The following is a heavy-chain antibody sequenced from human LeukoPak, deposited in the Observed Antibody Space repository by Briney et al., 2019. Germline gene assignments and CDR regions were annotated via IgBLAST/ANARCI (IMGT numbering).Heavy chain of an antibody. CDR1: GFTFSSYA. D-gene: IGHD3-22*01. J-gene: IGHJ4*02. CDR3: ARDERPYDSSGYYYV. Sequence: PGGSLRLSCAASGFTFSSYAMHWVRQAPGKGLEWEAVISYDGSNKYYADSVKGRLTISRDNSKNTLYLQMNSLRAEDTAVYHCARDERPYDSSGYYYVWGQGTLVTVSS. CDR2: ISYDGSNK. V-gene: IGHV3-30*04.